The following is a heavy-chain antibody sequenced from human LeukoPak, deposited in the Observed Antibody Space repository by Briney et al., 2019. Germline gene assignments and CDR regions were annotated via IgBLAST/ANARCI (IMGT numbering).Heavy chain of an antibody. Sequence: PSETLSLTCTVSGGSLTSYYWSWIRQTPGKGLEWIGYIYYRGSTNYNPSLKRRVTMLVDTSKKQFSLELSSVTAADTAVYYCARHFGETPGGFIDYWGQGILVTVSS. CDR1: GGSLTSYY. J-gene: IGHJ4*02. CDR3: ARHFGETPGGFIDY. D-gene: IGHD3-10*01. V-gene: IGHV4-59*08. CDR2: IYYRGST.